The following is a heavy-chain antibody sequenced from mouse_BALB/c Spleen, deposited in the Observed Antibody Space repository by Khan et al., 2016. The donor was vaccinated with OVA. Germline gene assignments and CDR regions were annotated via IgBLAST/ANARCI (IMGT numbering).Heavy chain of an antibody. V-gene: IGHV1-4*01. D-gene: IGHD2-14*01. J-gene: IGHJ3*01. Sequence: QVQLKESGAELARPGASVKMSCKASGYTFTSYTIHWIKQRPGQGLEWIGYINPSSGYTTYNQKFKDKATLTADKSSTTAYMQLSSLTSDDSAVYYFARDGAYYRNDGWFAYWGQGTLVTVSA. CDR2: INPSSGYT. CDR3: ARDGAYYRNDGWFAY. CDR1: GYTFTSYT.